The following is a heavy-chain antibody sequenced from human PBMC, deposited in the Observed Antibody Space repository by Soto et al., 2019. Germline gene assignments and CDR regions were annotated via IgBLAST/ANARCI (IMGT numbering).Heavy chain of an antibody. CDR1: RGSISSGAYY. Sequence: QVQLQESGPGLVKPAQTLSLICTVSRGSISSGAYYWSWIRQLPGKGLEWIGYIYYSGSTYYNPSLRSRVTISVDTSKNQFSLKLSSVTAADTAVYYCARDIGGYGKFDYWGQGTLVTVSS. CDR2: IYYSGST. J-gene: IGHJ4*02. D-gene: IGHD1-26*01. V-gene: IGHV4-31*03. CDR3: ARDIGGYGKFDY.